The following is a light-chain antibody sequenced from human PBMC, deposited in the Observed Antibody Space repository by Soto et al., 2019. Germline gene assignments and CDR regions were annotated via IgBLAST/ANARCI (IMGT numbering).Light chain of an antibody. CDR3: QQRSNWPPLT. V-gene: IGKV3-11*01. J-gene: IGKJ4*01. CDR1: QSVSSY. Sequence: EIVLTQSPATLSLSPGERATLSCRASQSVSSYLAWYQQKPGQAPRLLIYDASNRATGIPARLSGSRSGTDFTLPISSLEPEDVAVYYCQQRSNWPPLTFGGGTKVEIK. CDR2: DAS.